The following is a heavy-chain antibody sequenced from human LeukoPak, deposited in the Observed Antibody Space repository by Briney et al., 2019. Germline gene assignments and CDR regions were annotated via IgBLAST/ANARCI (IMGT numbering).Heavy chain of an antibody. Sequence: ASVKVSFKASGYTFTGYYMHWVRQPPGQGLEWMGWINPNSGGTNYAQKFQGRVTMTRDTSISTAYMELSRLRSDDTAVYYCARSDYGDYGLFDYWGQGTLVTVSS. CDR2: INPNSGGT. CDR1: GYTFTGYY. D-gene: IGHD4-17*01. V-gene: IGHV1-2*02. J-gene: IGHJ4*02. CDR3: ARSDYGDYGLFDY.